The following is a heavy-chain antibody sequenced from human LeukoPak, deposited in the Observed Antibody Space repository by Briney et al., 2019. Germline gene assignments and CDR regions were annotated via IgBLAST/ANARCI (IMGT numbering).Heavy chain of an antibody. CDR3: ATYSSGWDDFDY. J-gene: IGHJ4*02. V-gene: IGHV3-21*01. D-gene: IGHD6-19*01. CDR2: ISSSSSYI. CDR1: GFTFSSYS. Sequence: GGSLRLSCAASGFTFSSYSMNCVRQAPGKGLEWVSSISSSSSYIYYADSVKGRFTISRDNAKNSLYLQMNSLRAEDTAVYYCATYSSGWDDFDYWRQGTLVTVSS.